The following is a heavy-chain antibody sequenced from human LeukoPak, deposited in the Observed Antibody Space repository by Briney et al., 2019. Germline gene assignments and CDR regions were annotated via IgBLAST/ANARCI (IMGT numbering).Heavy chain of an antibody. D-gene: IGHD3-16*01. V-gene: IGHV3-7*03. Sequence: GGSLRLSCAASGFTFSSYWMNWARQAPGKGLEWVASINHNGNVNYYVDSVKGRFTISRDNAKNSLYLQMSNLRAEDTAVYFFXRGGGLDVWGQGATVTVSS. J-gene: IGHJ6*02. CDR2: INHNGNVN. CDR3: XRGGGLDV. CDR1: GFTFSSYW.